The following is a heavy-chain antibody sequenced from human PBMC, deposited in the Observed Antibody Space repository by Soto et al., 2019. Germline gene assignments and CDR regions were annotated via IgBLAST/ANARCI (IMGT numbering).Heavy chain of an antibody. CDR3: ARHSGRDDTPVDF. J-gene: IGHJ4*02. CDR2: IYYSGST. Sequence: QLQLQESGPGLVKPSETLSLTCSVSGGSISSNRYYWGWIRQPPGKGLEWIGSIYYSGSTNYNPSLKSRVTISVDTSKNQFSLKLSSVTATDTAVYYCARHSGRDDTPVDFWGQGTLVTVSS. V-gene: IGHV4-39*01. CDR1: GGSISSNRYY. D-gene: IGHD1-1*01.